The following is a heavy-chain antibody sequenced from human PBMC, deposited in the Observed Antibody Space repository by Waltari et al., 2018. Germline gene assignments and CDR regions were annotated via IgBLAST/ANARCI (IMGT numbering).Heavy chain of an antibody. CDR3: ASLGVSGIHTPFDY. V-gene: IGHV4-39*07. J-gene: IGHJ4*02. D-gene: IGHD2-8*02. CDR1: GGSISSSSYY. CDR2: IYYSWST. Sequence: QLQLQESGPGLVKPSETLSLTCTVSGGSISSSSYYWGWIRQPPGKGLEWIGSIYYSWSTYYNPSLKSRVTISVDTSKNQFSLKLSSVTAADTAVYYCASLGVSGIHTPFDYWGQGTLVTVSS.